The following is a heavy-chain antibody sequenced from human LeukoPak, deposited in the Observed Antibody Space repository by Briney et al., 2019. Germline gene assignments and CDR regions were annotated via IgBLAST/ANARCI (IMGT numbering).Heavy chain of an antibody. CDR3: ARDLGGYGSGSYYYYYYYMDV. J-gene: IGHJ6*03. CDR1: GYTFPSYY. D-gene: IGHD3-10*01. Sequence: ASVKVSCKASGYTFPSYYMHWVRQAPGQGLEWMGIINPSGGSTSYAQKFQGRVTMTRDMSTSTVYMELSSPRSEDTAVYYCARDLGGYGSGSYYYYYYYMDVWGKGTTVTVSS. V-gene: IGHV1-46*01. CDR2: INPSGGST.